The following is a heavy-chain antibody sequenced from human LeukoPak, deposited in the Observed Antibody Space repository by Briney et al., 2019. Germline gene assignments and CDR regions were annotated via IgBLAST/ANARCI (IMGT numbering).Heavy chain of an antibody. CDR3: ARDYGITMVRGVPPPHNWFDP. J-gene: IGHJ5*02. CDR1: GYTFTSYG. Sequence: RASVKVSCKASGYTFTSYGISWVRQAPGQGLEWMGWISAYNGNTNYAQKLQGRVTMTTDTSTSTAYMELRSLRSDDTAVYYCARDYGITMVRGVPPPHNWFDPWGQGTLVTVSS. V-gene: IGHV1-18*01. CDR2: ISAYNGNT. D-gene: IGHD3-10*01.